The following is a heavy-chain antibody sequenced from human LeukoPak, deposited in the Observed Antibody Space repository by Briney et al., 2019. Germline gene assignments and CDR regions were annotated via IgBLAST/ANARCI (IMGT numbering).Heavy chain of an antibody. D-gene: IGHD2-15*01. CDR3: ARGYSYYYNGMDV. CDR2: ISYDGSNE. Sequence: PGGSLRLSCAASGFTFSGYAMHWVRQAPGKGLEWVAVISYDGSNEYYADSVKGRFTISRDNAKNSLFVQMNSLRAEDTGVYYCARGYSYYYNGMDVWGQGTTVTVS. CDR1: GFTFSGYA. J-gene: IGHJ6*02. V-gene: IGHV3-30-3*01.